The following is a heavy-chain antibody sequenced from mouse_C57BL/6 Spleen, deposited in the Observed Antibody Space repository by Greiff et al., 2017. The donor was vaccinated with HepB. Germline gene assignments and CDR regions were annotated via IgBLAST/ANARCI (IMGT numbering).Heavy chain of an antibody. J-gene: IGHJ3*01. CDR3: ARGRSNWGFAY. V-gene: IGHV1-85*01. CDR1: GYTFTSYD. D-gene: IGHD4-1*01. Sequence: VKLQESGPELVKPGASVKLSCKASGYTFTSYDINWVKQRPGQGLEWIGWIYPRDGSTKYNEKFKGKATLTVDTSSSTAYMELHSLTSEDSAVYFCARGRSNWGFAYWGQGTLVTVSA. CDR2: IYPRDGST.